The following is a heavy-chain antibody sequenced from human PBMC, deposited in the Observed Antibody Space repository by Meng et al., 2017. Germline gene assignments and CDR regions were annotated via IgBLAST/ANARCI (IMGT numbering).Heavy chain of an antibody. Sequence: VQLVGYGGGLVQPGGSLPLSCAASGFTVSRSDRSWVRQSPGRGLEWVSVINSGGSTYYADSVKGRFTISRDNSKNPLYLQMNRLRAEDTAVYYCASESMYIWFVPWGQGTLVTVSS. V-gene: IGHV3-66*02. J-gene: IGHJ5*02. D-gene: IGHD6-6*01. CDR1: GFTVSRSD. CDR3: ASESMYIWFVP. CDR2: INSGGST.